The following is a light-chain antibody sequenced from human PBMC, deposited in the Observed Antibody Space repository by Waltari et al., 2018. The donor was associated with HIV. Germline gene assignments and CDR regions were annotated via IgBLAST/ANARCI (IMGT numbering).Light chain of an antibody. Sequence: QSALTQPRSVSESPGQSVTISCTGTSSDVGAYNYVSWYQQHPGRAPKFIIYNVSGRPSGVPDRFSGSKSGNTASLTISGLQAEDEADYYCPSYAGTSNFVLFGGGTKLTVL. J-gene: IGLJ2*01. V-gene: IGLV2-11*01. CDR2: NVS. CDR1: SSDVGAYNY. CDR3: PSYAGTSNFVL.